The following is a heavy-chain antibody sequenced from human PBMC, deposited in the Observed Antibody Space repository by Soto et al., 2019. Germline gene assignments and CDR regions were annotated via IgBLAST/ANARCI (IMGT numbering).Heavy chain of an antibody. D-gene: IGHD2-8*01. Sequence: QVQLVQSGGEVTKPGASVKVSCKSSGYTFTSYGVSWVRQAPGQGLERLGWISVYTGNTKQAQKCQDRVTLTTEASTSPAYLELRNLGSDDTAVYYCARDRCTTDKCYTHHFDVWGKGTTVTVSS. V-gene: IGHV1-18*04. CDR3: ARDRCTTDKCYTHHFDV. CDR1: GYTFTSYG. CDR2: ISVYTGNT. J-gene: IGHJ6*04.